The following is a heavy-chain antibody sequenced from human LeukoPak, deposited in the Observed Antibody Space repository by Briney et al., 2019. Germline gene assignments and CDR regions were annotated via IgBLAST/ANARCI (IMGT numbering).Heavy chain of an antibody. J-gene: IGHJ4*02. CDR3: ARLLDDILTGYIPQPY. D-gene: IGHD3-9*01. CDR2: ISYSGST. V-gene: IGHV4-59*12. Sequence: SETLSLTCTVSGDSISSYYWSWIRQPPGKGLEWIGYISYSGSTNYNPSLKSRVTISVDTSKNQFSLKLSSVTAADTAVYYCARLLDDILTGYIPQPYWGQGTLVTVSS. CDR1: GDSISSYY.